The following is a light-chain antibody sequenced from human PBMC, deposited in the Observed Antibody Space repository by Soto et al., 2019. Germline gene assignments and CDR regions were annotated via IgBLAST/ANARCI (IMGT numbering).Light chain of an antibody. Sequence: QMAHCPSRLSESVGDRVTITCRASQSINNWLAWYQQKPGKAPKLLXYDASSLETGVPSRFSGSGSGTELSLTISSLQPDDFATYDCQQDNSYCTWTFCQVTKVDI. J-gene: IGKJ1*01. CDR1: QSINNW. V-gene: IGKV1-5*01. CDR2: DAS. CDR3: QQDNSYCTWT.